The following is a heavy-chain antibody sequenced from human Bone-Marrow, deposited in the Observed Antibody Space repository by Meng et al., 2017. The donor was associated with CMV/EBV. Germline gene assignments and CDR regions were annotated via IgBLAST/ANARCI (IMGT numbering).Heavy chain of an antibody. D-gene: IGHD2-15*01. CDR2: TYYRSKWKN. J-gene: IGHJ4*02. Sequence: QVQLQRSGPGLVKPSHTLSLPCALSGASVSTNGAAWHWIRQSPSRGLEWLGRTYYRSKWKNDYAVSVKSRITVNPDTSKNQFSLQLNSVSPDDTAVYYCARSYCSGGNCYQSDFWGQGSLVTVSS. CDR3: ARSYCSGGNCYQSDF. V-gene: IGHV6-1*01. CDR1: GASVSTNGAA.